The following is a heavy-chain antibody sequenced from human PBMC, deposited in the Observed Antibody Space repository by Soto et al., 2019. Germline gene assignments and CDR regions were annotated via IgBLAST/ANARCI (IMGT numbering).Heavy chain of an antibody. Sequence: QLQLQESGPGLVKPSETLSLACTGSGGSISSSRYSWGWIRQPPGKGLEWIGSAYYSGSSYYNPSLKIRVTMSVDTYKNQFSLKRSSVTAADTAVYYCATRQGGSYNWFDPWGQGTLVTVSS. V-gene: IGHV4-39*01. CDR3: ATRQGGSYNWFDP. J-gene: IGHJ5*02. D-gene: IGHD2-15*01. CDR1: GGSISSSRYS. CDR2: AYYSGSS.